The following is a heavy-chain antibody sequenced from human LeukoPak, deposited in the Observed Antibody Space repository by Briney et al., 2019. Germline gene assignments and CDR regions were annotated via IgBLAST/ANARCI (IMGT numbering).Heavy chain of an antibody. Sequence: GGSLRLSCAASGFTFSSYWMSWVRQAPGKGLEWVANIKQDGSEKYYVDSVKGRVTISRDNAKHSLYLQMNSLRAEDTAVYYCARDLPLLRSLEWCLDYWGQGTLVTVSS. V-gene: IGHV3-7*01. CDR1: GFTFSSYW. J-gene: IGHJ4*02. D-gene: IGHD3-3*01. CDR3: ARDLPLLRSLEWCLDY. CDR2: IKQDGSEK.